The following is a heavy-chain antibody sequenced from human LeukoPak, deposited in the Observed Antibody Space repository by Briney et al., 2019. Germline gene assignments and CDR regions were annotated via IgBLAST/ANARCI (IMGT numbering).Heavy chain of an antibody. V-gene: IGHV3-30-3*01. CDR3: ARELVYFDY. CDR2: ISYDGSNK. Sequence: PGGSLRLSCAASGFTFSSYWMSWVRQAPGKGLEWVAVISYDGSNKYYADSVKGRFTISRDNSKNTLYLQMNSLRAEDTAVYYCARELVYFDYWGQGTLVTVSS. CDR1: GFTFSSYW. J-gene: IGHJ4*02. D-gene: IGHD6-13*01.